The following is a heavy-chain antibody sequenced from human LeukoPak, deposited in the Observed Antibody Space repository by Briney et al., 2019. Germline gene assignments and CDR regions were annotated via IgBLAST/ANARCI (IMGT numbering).Heavy chain of an antibody. V-gene: IGHV3-30*02. J-gene: IGHJ4*02. CDR3: AKDRYSTSSTFTVNPFDY. D-gene: IGHD2-2*01. Sequence: GESLGLSCAASGFTFGSYGMNWVRQAPGKGLEWVAFIRSDGRDKYYADSVKGRFTISRDNSKRTLDLEMNSLRVEDTALYYCAKDRYSTSSTFTVNPFDYWGQGILVTVSS. CDR2: IRSDGRDK. CDR1: GFTFGSYG.